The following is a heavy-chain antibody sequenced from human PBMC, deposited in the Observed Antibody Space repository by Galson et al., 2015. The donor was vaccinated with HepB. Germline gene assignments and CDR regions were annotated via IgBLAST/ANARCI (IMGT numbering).Heavy chain of an antibody. D-gene: IGHD3-10*01. V-gene: IGHV4-59*01. J-gene: IGHJ4*02. CDR3: AAARGGGVWFGELLPYYFDY. CDR1: GGSISRYY. Sequence: SETLSLTCTVSGGSISRYYWSWIRQPPGKGLEWIGYIYYSGSTNYNPSLKSRVTISVDTSKNQFSLKLSSVTAADTAVYYCAAARGGGVWFGELLPYYFDYWGQGTLVTVSS. CDR2: IYYSGST.